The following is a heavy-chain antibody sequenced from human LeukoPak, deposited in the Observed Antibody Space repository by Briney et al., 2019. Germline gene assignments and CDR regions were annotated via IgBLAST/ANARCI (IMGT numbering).Heavy chain of an antibody. Sequence: GGSLRLSCAASGFNFDDYAMHWVRQAPGKGLEWVSLISGDGDNIYYADSVKGRFTISRDNSENSLYLQMNSLGTEDTAIYYCAKGYDRTGYYFDYWGQGTLVTVSS. V-gene: IGHV3-43*02. J-gene: IGHJ4*02. CDR1: GFNFDDYA. CDR2: ISGDGDNI. D-gene: IGHD3-22*01. CDR3: AKGYDRTGYYFDY.